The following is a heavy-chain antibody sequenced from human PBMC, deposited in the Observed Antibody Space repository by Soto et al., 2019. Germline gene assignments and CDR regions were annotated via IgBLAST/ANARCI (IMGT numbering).Heavy chain of an antibody. CDR1: GFTFNTYW. Sequence: VQLVESGGDLVQPGGSLRLSCVASGFTFNTYWMSWVRQAPGKGLEWVANIKEDGSDKYYVDSVKGRFTISRDNAKNLLYLQMNSLGAGDTAMYYCARFTRGSSGDYWGQGTRVTVSS. CDR3: ARFTRGSSGDY. J-gene: IGHJ4*02. D-gene: IGHD6-25*01. V-gene: IGHV3-7*01. CDR2: IKEDGSDK.